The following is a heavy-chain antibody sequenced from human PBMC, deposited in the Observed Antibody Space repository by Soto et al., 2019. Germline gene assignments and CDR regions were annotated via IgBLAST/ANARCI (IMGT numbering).Heavy chain of an antibody. D-gene: IGHD4-17*01. CDR1: GLSFSDVK. CDR3: ATDYGWAFQI. J-gene: IGHJ3*02. V-gene: IGHV3-15*01. Sequence: EVQLVASGGVLVKPGESLRLSCAGSGLSFSDVKMTWVRQLPGKGLEWVGRIQTKTGGWTADYPAAVRDRFTISRDDSKNTLYLQLNSLKTEDTAVYYCATDYGWAFQIWGQGTTVTVSS. CDR2: IQTKTGGWTA.